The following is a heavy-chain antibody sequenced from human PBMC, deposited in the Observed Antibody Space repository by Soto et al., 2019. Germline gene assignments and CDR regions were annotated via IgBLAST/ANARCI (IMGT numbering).Heavy chain of an antibody. CDR1: GYSFTSYW. V-gene: IGHV5-10-1*01. CDR2: IDPSDSYT. J-gene: IGHJ6*02. CDR3: ARGTVVVPAAIGGYYYYGMDV. D-gene: IGHD2-2*02. Sequence: PGESLKISCKGSGYSFTSYWISWVHQMPGKCLEWMGRIDPSDSYTNYSPSFQGHVTISADKSISTAYLQWSSLKASDTAMYYCARGTVVVPAAIGGYYYYGMDVWGQGTTVTVSS.